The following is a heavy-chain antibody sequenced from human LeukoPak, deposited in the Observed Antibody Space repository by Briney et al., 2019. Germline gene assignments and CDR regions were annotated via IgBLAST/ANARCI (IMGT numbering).Heavy chain of an antibody. Sequence: GGTLRLSCEASGITFSRYGMSWVRQVPGKGLEWVSAISGSGGSTYYADSVKGRFTISRDNSKNTLYLQMNSLRAEDTAVYYCAKAPRNYYDSRGGYYFDYWGQGTLVTVSS. CDR2: ISGSGGST. J-gene: IGHJ4*02. D-gene: IGHD3-22*01. V-gene: IGHV3-23*01. CDR1: GITFSRYG. CDR3: AKAPRNYYDSRGGYYFDY.